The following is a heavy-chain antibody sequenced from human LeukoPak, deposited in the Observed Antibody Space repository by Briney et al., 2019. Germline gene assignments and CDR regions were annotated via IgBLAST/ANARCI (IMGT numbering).Heavy chain of an antibody. V-gene: IGHV4-34*01. CDR1: GGSFSGHY. D-gene: IGHD3-22*01. J-gene: IGHJ4*02. CDR3: ARHDSSGYYLEY. Sequence: SETLSLTCAVYGGSFSGHYWSWIRQPPGKGLEWIGEINHSGSTNYNPSLKSRVTISVDTSKNQFSLKLSSVTAADTAVYYRARHDSSGYYLEYWGQGTLVTVSS. CDR2: INHSGST.